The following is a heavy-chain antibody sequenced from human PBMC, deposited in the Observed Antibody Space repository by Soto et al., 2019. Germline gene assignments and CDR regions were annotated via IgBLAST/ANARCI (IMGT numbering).Heavy chain of an antibody. CDR3: ARGSGSYYYYGMDV. V-gene: IGHV4-30-2*01. J-gene: IGHJ6*02. CDR2: VYHSGST. CDR1: GGSISSGGYS. Sequence: PSETLSLTCAVSGGSISSGGYSWSWIRQPPGKGLEWIGCVYHSGSTYSNPSLKSRVTISVDRSKSQFSLNLSSVTAADTAVYYCARGSGSYYYYGMDVWGQGTTVTVSS. D-gene: IGHD3-10*01.